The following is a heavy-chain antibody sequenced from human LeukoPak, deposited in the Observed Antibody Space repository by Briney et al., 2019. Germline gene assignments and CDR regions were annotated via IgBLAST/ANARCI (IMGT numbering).Heavy chain of an antibody. CDR1: GFTFSSYA. Sequence: PGGSLRLSCAASGFTFSSYAMSWVRQAPGKGLEWVSAISGSGGSTYYADSVKGRFTISRDNSKNTLYLQMNSLRAEDTAVYYCAKDSDYYGSRGMADYWGPGTLVTVSS. CDR3: AKDSDYYGSRGMADY. D-gene: IGHD3-10*01. J-gene: IGHJ4*02. CDR2: ISGSGGST. V-gene: IGHV3-23*01.